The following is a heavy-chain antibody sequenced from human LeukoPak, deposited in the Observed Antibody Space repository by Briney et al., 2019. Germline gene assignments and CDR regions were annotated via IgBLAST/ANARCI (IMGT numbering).Heavy chain of an antibody. D-gene: IGHD1-26*01. CDR3: AREGVTEDLYYMDV. J-gene: IGHJ6*03. V-gene: IGHV3-30*02. Sequence: GGSLRLSCAASGFTFSSYGMHWVRQAPGKGLEWVAFIRYDGSNKYYADSVKGRFTISRDNSKNTLYLQMNSLRAEDTAVYYCAREGVTEDLYYMDVWGKGTTVTVSS. CDR2: IRYDGSNK. CDR1: GFTFSSYG.